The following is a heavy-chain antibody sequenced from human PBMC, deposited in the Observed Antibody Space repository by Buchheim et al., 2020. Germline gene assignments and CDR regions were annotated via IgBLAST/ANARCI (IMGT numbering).Heavy chain of an antibody. Sequence: EVKLLESGGGLVQPGGSLRLSCAVSGFTFNNYAMNWVRQAPGKGLEWVSGISYTGASTFYADSVKGRFTISRDNSKNTLYLQMNSLRAEDTAVYYCAKGGYYGSGSYLLDDYWGQGTL. V-gene: IGHV3-23*01. J-gene: IGHJ4*02. CDR1: GFTFNNYA. CDR2: ISYTGAST. CDR3: AKGGYYGSGSYLLDDY. D-gene: IGHD3-10*01.